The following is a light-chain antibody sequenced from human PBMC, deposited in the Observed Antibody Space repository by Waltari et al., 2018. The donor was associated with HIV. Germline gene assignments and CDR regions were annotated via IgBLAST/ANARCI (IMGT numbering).Light chain of an antibody. CDR2: EAS. J-gene: IGKJ2*01. CDR3: QQYNNYLYT. V-gene: IGKV1-5*03. Sequence: DIQMTQSPSTLSASVGDRVTITCRASHSIASWLAWYQQKPGTAPKLLIYEASGLESGVPSRFSGSGSVTKFTLTISSLQPDDFATYYCQQYNNYLYTFGQGTKLEI. CDR1: HSIASW.